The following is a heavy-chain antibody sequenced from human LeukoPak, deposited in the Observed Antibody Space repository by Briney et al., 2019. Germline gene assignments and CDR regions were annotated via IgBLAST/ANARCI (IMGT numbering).Heavy chain of an antibody. CDR3: AKVPASVVIAIRFGFDP. J-gene: IGHJ5*02. D-gene: IGHD2-21*01. Sequence: GGSLRLSCAASGFTFSSYAMSWVRQAPGKGLEWVSATSGSGGSTYYADSAKGRFTISRDNSKNTLYLQMNSLRAEDTAVYYCAKVPASVVIAIRFGFDPWGQGTLVTVSS. V-gene: IGHV3-23*01. CDR1: GFTFSSYA. CDR2: TSGSGGST.